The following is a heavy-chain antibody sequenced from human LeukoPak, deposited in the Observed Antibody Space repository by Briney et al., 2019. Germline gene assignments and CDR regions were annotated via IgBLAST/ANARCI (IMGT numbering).Heavy chain of an antibody. CDR3: ARGASPKDAVFFDY. CDR1: GVSITSGSYY. CDR2: VHSSGDI. J-gene: IGHJ4*02. V-gene: IGHV4-61*02. D-gene: IGHD3-16*01. Sequence: SQTLSLTCSVSGVSITSGSYYWGWIRQSAGKGLEWIGRVHSSGDIYHNAAFRSRAAVSGDASKYQFSLQLNSVTAADTAVYYCARGASPKDAVFFDYWGQGALITVSS.